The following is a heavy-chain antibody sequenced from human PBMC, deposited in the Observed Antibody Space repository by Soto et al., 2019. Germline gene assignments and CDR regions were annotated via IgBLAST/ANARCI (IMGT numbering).Heavy chain of an antibody. CDR3: ARDGFIPIAVAGLDY. CDR2: INSDGSST. CDR1: GFTFSSYW. V-gene: IGHV3-74*01. J-gene: IGHJ4*02. Sequence: GGSLRLSCAASGFTFSSYWMHWVRQAPGKGLVWVSRINSDGSSTSYADSVKGRFTISRDNAKNTLYLQMNSLRAEDMAVYYCARDGFIPIAVAGLDYWGQGTLVTVSS. D-gene: IGHD6-19*01.